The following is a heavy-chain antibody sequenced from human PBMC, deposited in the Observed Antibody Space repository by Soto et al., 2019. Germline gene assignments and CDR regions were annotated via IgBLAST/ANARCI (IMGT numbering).Heavy chain of an antibody. Sequence: PGGSLRLSCAASGFTFTNYWMHWFRQAPGKGLVWVSRINSDGSTTNYADSVKGRFTISRDNAENTVYLQMNSLRDEDTAVYYCARGIRNYYGVDVWGQGTTVTVSS. J-gene: IGHJ6*02. D-gene: IGHD5-18*01. V-gene: IGHV3-74*01. CDR3: ARGIRNYYGVDV. CDR2: INSDGSTT. CDR1: GFTFTNYW.